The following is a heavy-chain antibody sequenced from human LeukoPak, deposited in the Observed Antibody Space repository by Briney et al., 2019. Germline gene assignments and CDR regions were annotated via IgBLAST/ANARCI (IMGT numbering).Heavy chain of an antibody. CDR2: ISGSDGNT. CDR1: GFTFSSYA. V-gene: IGHV3-23*01. J-gene: IGHJ4*02. D-gene: IGHD3-3*01. CDR3: AKDRYFSPHDY. Sequence: GGSLRLSCAASGFTFSSYAMTWVRQAPGKGLEWVSAISGSDGNTYYADSVKGRFTISRDNSKNTLYLQMNCLRAEDTAVYYCAKDRYFSPHDYWGQGTLVTVSS.